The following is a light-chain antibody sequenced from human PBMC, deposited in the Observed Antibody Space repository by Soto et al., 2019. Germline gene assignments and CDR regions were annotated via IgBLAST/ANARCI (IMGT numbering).Light chain of an antibody. CDR2: DAS. V-gene: IGKV3-11*01. J-gene: IGKJ5*01. CDR3: QQRSSWPLT. CDR1: QSVSSY. Sequence: EIVLTQSPATLSLSPGERATLSCRASQSVSSYLAWYQQKPGQAPRLLIYDASNRATGIPARFSGSGSGTDFTLTINSLESEDSAVYYCQQRSSWPLTFGQGTRLEIK.